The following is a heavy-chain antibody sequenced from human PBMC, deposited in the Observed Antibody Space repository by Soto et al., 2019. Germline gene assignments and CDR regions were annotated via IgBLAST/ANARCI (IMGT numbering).Heavy chain of an antibody. CDR1: GHSLPELS. V-gene: IGHV1-24*01. J-gene: IGHJ4*02. D-gene: IGHD6-6*01. CDR2: IDHEHGHK. CDR3: ARVAESSSCFDY. Sequence: PSVQVSSQGSGHSLPELSIHWVRQGPGEGLEWMGGIDHEHGHKNYAQKFQGRVTMTRDTSTSTVYMELSSLRSEDTAVYYCARVAESSSCFDYWGQGTLVTVSS.